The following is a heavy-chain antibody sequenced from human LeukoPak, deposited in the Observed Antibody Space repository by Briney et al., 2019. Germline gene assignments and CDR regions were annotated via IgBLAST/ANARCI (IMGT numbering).Heavy chain of an antibody. CDR2: INHSGST. V-gene: IGHV4-34*01. Sequence: SETLSLTCTASGGSISSYYWSWIRQPPGRGLEWIGEINHSGSTNYNPSLKSRVTISVDTSKNQFSLKLSSVPAADTAVYYCARAVVYGVEMATIRWYYYYYYMDVWGKGTTVTVSS. CDR1: GGSISSYY. J-gene: IGHJ6*03. CDR3: ARAVVYGVEMATIRWYYYYYYMDV. D-gene: IGHD5-24*01.